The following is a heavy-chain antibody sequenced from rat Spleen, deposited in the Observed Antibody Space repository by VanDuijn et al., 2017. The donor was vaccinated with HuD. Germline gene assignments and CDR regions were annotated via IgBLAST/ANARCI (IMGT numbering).Heavy chain of an antibody. Sequence: EVQLVESDGGLVQPGRSLKLSCAVSGFTFNSYDMAWVRQAPTKGLEWVASISPSGGFTYYRDSVKGRFTVSRDNAKSTLSLQMDSLRSGDTATYRCARKGILRPGGDYFDYWGQGVMVTVSS. CDR1: GFTFNSYD. CDR2: ISPSGGFT. D-gene: IGHD1-6*01. V-gene: IGHV5S23*01. J-gene: IGHJ2*01. CDR3: ARKGILRPGGDYFDY.